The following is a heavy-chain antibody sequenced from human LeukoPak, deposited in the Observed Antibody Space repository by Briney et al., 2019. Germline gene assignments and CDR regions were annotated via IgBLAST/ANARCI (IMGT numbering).Heavy chain of an antibody. Sequence: AGGSLRLSCTASGFTFGDYAMSWVCQAPGKGLEWVGFIRSKAYGGTTEYAASVKGRFTISRDDSKSIAYLQMNSLKTEDTAVYYCTREIGDYDSSGYYPSPDYWGQGTLVTVSS. CDR1: GFTFGDYA. D-gene: IGHD3-22*01. CDR2: IRSKAYGGTT. J-gene: IGHJ4*02. CDR3: TREIGDYDSSGYYPSPDY. V-gene: IGHV3-49*04.